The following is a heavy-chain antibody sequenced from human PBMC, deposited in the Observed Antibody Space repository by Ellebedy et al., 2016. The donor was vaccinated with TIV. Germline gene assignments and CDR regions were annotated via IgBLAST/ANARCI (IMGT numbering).Heavy chain of an antibody. Sequence: PGGSLRLSCAASGFTFSNYAMNWVRQAPGKGPEWVSVTSGSSDSRDYADPVKGRFTISRDNSQNTLYLQMNSLRAEDTAMYYCARDDALDGGYLDSWGQGTLVTVSS. D-gene: IGHD3-16*01. V-gene: IGHV3-23*01. CDR1: GFTFSNYA. J-gene: IGHJ4*02. CDR3: ARDDALDGGYLDS. CDR2: TSGSSDSR.